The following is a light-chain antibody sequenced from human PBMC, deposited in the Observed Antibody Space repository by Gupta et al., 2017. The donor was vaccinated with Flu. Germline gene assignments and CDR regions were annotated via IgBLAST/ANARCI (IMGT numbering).Light chain of an antibody. Sequence: IVLTQSPGTLSLSPGERATLSCRASQGVSSNFLAWYPQNPGQAPRCRMSDASYRATGTPDRFSGSGSGTDFILTNSSLEPGDFAVYFCQQFGSIPFSFGPGTRVEIK. V-gene: IGKV3-20*01. J-gene: IGKJ3*01. CDR3: QQFGSIPFS. CDR2: DAS. CDR1: QGVSSNF.